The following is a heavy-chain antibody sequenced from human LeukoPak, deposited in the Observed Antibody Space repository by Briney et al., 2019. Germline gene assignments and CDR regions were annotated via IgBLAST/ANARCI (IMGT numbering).Heavy chain of an antibody. CDR3: ARDLDSGRESWFDP. V-gene: IGHV3-21*01. Sequence: GGSLRLTCAASGFTFSSYSMNWVRQAPGKGLEWVSSISSSSSYIYYADSVKGRFTISRDNAKKSLYLQMNSLRAEDTAVYYCARDLDSGRESWFDPWGQGTLVTVSS. CDR1: GFTFSSYS. J-gene: IGHJ5*02. CDR2: ISSSSSYI. D-gene: IGHD1-26*01.